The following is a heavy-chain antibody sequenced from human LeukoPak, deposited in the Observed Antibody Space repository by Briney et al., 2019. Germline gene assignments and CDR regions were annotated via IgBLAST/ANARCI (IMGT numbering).Heavy chain of an antibody. CDR1: GYTFTGYY. D-gene: IGHD4/OR15-4a*01. CDR3: ARGTIQDAFDI. V-gene: IGHV1-2*02. Sequence: ASVKVSCKASGYTFTGYYMHWVRQAPGQGLEWMGWINPSSGGTNYAQKFQGRVTMTRDTSISTAYMELSRLRSDDTAVYYCARGTIQDAFDIWGQGTMVTVSS. J-gene: IGHJ3*02. CDR2: INPSSGGT.